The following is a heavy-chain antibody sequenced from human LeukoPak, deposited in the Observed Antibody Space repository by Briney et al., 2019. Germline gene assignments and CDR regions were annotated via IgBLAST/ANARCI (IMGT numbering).Heavy chain of an antibody. D-gene: IGHD3-22*01. J-gene: IGHJ4*02. CDR1: GGSISSGSYY. CDR3: ASILNPNYFDTSGYYDY. V-gene: IGHV4-61*03. Sequence: SQTLSLTCTVSGGSISSGSYYWSWIRQPPGKGLEWIGYIYYTGSTYYNPSLTSRVTISVDSSKNHFSLKLTSVTAADTAVYYCASILNPNYFDTSGYYDYWGQGTLVTVSS. CDR2: IYYTGST.